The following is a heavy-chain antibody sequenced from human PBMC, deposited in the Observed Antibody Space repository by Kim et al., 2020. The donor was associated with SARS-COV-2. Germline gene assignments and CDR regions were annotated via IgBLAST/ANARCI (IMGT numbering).Heavy chain of an antibody. Sequence: SETLCLTCAVYGGSFSGYYWSWIRQPPGKGLEWIGEINHSGSTNYNPSLKSRVTISVDTSKNQFSLKLSSVTAADTAVYYCARGGRSSSWYVMNNWFDPWGQGTLVTVSS. CDR2: INHSGST. J-gene: IGHJ5*02. D-gene: IGHD6-13*01. V-gene: IGHV4-34*01. CDR1: GGSFSGYY. CDR3: ARGGRSSSWYVMNNWFDP.